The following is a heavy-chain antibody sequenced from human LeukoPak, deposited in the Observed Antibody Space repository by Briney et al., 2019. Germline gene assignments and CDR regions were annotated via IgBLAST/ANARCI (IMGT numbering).Heavy chain of an antibody. CDR1: GFTFSNYA. CDR3: ARVLSTSCLDF. J-gene: IGHJ4*02. V-gene: IGHV3-30*09. CDR2: ISYDGSTK. D-gene: IGHD2-2*01. Sequence: PGGSLRLSCAASGFTFSNYAMHWVRQAPGKGPEWVAVISYDGSTKYYPDSVKGRFAISRDNSKNTLYLQMSSLRAEDTALYYCARVLSTSCLDFWGQGTLVTVSS.